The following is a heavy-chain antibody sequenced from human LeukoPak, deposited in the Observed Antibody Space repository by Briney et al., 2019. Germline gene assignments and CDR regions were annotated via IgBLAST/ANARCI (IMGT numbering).Heavy chain of an antibody. CDR3: ARDPIYSDNSGYWNDY. CDR1: RFTFSTFT. J-gene: IGHJ4*02. Sequence: GGSLRLSCAASRFTFSTFTMNWVRQAPGKGLELVSSISPNSDYIYYAASVKGRFTISRDNAKNSLYLQMNSLRAEDTAMYYCARDPIYSDNSGYWNDYWGQGTLVTVSS. D-gene: IGHD3-22*01. V-gene: IGHV3-21*01. CDR2: ISPNSDYI.